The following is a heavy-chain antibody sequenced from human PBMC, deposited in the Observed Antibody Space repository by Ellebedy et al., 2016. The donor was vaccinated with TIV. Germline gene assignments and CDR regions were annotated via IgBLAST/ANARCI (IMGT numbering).Heavy chain of an antibody. J-gene: IGHJ4*02. CDR2: ISDSGGNT. Sequence: GGSLRLSXAASGFPFSSYAMSWVRQPPGKGLEWVSSISDSGGNTYYADSVRGRFTFSRDNSKNTLYLQMNSLRAEDTAVYYCAKGWLGARAGTDFDYWGRGTLVTVSS. CDR1: GFPFSSYA. D-gene: IGHD6-13*01. V-gene: IGHV3-23*01. CDR3: AKGWLGARAGTDFDY.